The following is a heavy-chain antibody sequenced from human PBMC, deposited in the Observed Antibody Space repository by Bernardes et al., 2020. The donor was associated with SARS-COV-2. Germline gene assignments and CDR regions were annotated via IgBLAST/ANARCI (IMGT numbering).Heavy chain of an antibody. CDR2: ISTSSYYI. CDR3: SRDRRYSGYDRPGYYYGMDA. Sequence: GGSLRLSCTASVFTFNVYAVNRVRQAPAKGLEWVSSISTSSYYIYYADSVKGRFTISRDNAKNSLYLQMNSLRGEDTAVYYCSRDRRYSGYDRPGYYYGMDAWCQAPTVTVSS. CDR1: VFTFNVYA. J-gene: IGHJ6*02. V-gene: IGHV3-21*06. D-gene: IGHD5-12*01.